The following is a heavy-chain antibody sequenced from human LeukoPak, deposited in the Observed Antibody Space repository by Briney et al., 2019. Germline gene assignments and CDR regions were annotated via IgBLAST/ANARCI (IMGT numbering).Heavy chain of an antibody. CDR3: ARVRGYYDILTGYPFDY. Sequence: PSETLSLTCTVSGGSISSSSYYWGWIRQPPGKGLEWIGGIYYSGSTYYNPSLKSRVTISVDTSKNQFSLKLSSVTAADTAVYYCARVRGYYDILTGYPFDYWGQGTLVTVSS. CDR1: GGSISSSSYY. J-gene: IGHJ4*02. CDR2: IYYSGST. V-gene: IGHV4-39*07. D-gene: IGHD3-9*01.